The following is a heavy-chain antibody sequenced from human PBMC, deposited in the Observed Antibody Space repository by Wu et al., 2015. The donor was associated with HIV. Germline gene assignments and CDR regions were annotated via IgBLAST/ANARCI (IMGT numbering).Heavy chain of an antibody. CDR2: INPNSGAT. J-gene: IGHJ6*02. CDR1: GYTFTAYY. Sequence: QVHLVQSGAEVKKPGSSVKVSCEASGYTFTAYYMHWVRQAPGQGLEWMGWINPNSGATNSAQKFKGRVTMTRDTSISTAYMEVSGLRSDDTAMYYCARRNSSLVGNVYQYYGMDVWGQGTTVTIPS. V-gene: IGHV1-2*02. CDR3: ARRNSSLVGNVYQYYGMDV. D-gene: IGHD6-13*01.